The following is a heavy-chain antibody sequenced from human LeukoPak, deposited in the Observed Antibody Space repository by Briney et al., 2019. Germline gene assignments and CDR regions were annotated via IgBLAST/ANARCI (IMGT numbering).Heavy chain of an antibody. CDR1: GYTFTGYY. Sequence: GASVKVSCKASGYTFTGYYMHWVRQAPGQGLEWMGWINPNSGGTNYAQKFQGRVTMTRDTSISTAYMELSRLRSDDTAVYYCARVHADPYYYDSSGYPDYWGQGTLVTVSS. CDR2: INPNSGGT. D-gene: IGHD3-22*01. CDR3: ARVHADPYYYDSSGYPDY. J-gene: IGHJ4*02. V-gene: IGHV1-2*02.